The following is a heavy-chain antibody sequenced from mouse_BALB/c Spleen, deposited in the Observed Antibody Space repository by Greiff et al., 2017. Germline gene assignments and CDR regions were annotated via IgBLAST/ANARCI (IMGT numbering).Heavy chain of an antibody. J-gene: IGHJ3*01. CDR3: ARGGYGNYVWFAY. CDR2: ISYDGSN. D-gene: IGHD2-10*02. CDR1: GYSITSGYY. Sequence: DVKLVESGPGLVKPSQSLSLTCSVTGYSITSGYYWNWIRQFPGNKLEWMGYISYDGSNNYNPSLKNRISITRDTSKNQFFLKLNSVTTEDTATYYCARGGYGNYVWFAYWGQGTLVTVSA. V-gene: IGHV3-6*02.